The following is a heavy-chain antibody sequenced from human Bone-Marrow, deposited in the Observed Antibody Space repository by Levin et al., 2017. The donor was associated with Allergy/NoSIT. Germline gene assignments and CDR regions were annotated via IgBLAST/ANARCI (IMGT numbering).Heavy chain of an antibody. V-gene: IGHV3-33*01. J-gene: IGHJ6*02. Sequence: HPGESLKISCAASGFIFSHHGMHWVRQAPGKGLEWVAILWFDGSNEYYLDSVKGRFTISRDNSKNTLHLEMNSLRAEDTAVYYCARELDNDNSPKRNRFFYFYGLDVWGQGTSVTVSS. CDR3: ARELDNDNSPKRNRFFYFYGLDV. CDR2: LWFDGSNE. CDR1: GFIFSHHG. D-gene: IGHD4-23*01.